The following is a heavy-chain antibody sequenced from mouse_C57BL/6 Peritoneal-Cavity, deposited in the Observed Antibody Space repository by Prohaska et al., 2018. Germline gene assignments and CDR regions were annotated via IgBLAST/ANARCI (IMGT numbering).Heavy chain of an antibody. J-gene: IGHJ4*01. CDR2: ISYDGSN. CDR3: ASIYRGYAMDY. CDR1: GYSITSGYY. Sequence: DVQLQESGPGLVKPSQSLSLTCSVTGYSITSGYYWNWIRQFPENKLEWMGYISYDGSNNYNPSLKNRISITRDTSKNQFFLKLNSVTTEDTATYYCASIYRGYAMDYWGQGTSVTVSS. V-gene: IGHV3-6*01. D-gene: IGHD2-1*01.